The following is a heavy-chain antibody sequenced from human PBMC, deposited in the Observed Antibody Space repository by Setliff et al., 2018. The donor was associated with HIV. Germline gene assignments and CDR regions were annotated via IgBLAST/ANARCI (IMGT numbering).Heavy chain of an antibody. V-gene: IGHV3-15*01. CDR2: IKSKTDGGTT. D-gene: IGHD1-7*01. CDR1: GFTFNNAW. CDR3: AKDGDYRNWDYDAFDI. Sequence: GGSLRLSCAASGFTFNNAWMTWVRQAPGKGLEWVGHIKSKTDGGTTDYAAPVKGRFTISRDGSKTTLYLQMSSLRTEDTAIYYCAKDGDYRNWDYDAFDIWGQGTMVTVSS. J-gene: IGHJ3*02.